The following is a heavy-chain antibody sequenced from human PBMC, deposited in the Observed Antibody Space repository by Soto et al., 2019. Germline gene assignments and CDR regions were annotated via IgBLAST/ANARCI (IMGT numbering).Heavy chain of an antibody. V-gene: IGHV4-61*01. D-gene: IGHD2-21*01. J-gene: IGHJ4*02. CDR1: CGSVNIGTDY. CDR2: IHYSGST. Sequence: SETLSLPCTVPCGSVNIGTDYWSWIRQPPGKGLEWIGFIHYSGSTNYNPSLKGRVTMSVDTSKNQFSLKLTSVNTADTAIYYCTRGGDPYKTGHWGQGTLVTVS. CDR3: TRGGDPYKTGH.